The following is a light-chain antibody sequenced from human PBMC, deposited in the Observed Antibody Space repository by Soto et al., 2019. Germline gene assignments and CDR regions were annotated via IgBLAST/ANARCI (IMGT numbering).Light chain of an antibody. J-gene: IGKJ1*01. CDR2: GAS. Sequence: EIVLTQSPGTLSLSPGERATLSCRASQSVSNTYLAWYQQRPGQAPRLLIYGASSRATGISDRFSGSGSGTDFTLTISRLEPEDFAVYYCQQYSSSRTFGQGTKVDIK. V-gene: IGKV3-20*01. CDR1: QSVSNTY. CDR3: QQYSSSRT.